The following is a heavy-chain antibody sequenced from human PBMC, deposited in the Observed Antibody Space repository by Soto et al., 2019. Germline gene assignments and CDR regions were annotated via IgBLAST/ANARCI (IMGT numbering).Heavy chain of an antibody. CDR2: INPNSGGT. CDR3: ARAFPYGDYAFDI. CDR1: GYTFTGYY. V-gene: IGHV1-2*04. D-gene: IGHD4-17*01. Sequence: ASVKVSCKASGYTFTGYYMHWVRQAPGQGLEWMGWINPNSGGTNYAQKFQGWVTMTRDTSISTAYMELSRLRSDDTAVYYCARAFPYGDYAFDIWGQGTMVTVSS. J-gene: IGHJ3*02.